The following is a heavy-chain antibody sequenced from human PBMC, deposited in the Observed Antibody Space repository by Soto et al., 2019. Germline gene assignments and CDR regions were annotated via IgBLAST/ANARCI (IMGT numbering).Heavy chain of an antibody. CDR2: LYATGTT. Sequence: PSETLSLTCTVSGASISGFYWSWIRKSAGKGLEWIGRLYATGTTAYNPSLKSRVMMSVDASKKQFSLKLRSVTAADTAVYYCARDGTKTLRDWFDPWGQGISVTVSS. CDR3: ARDGTKTLRDWFDP. J-gene: IGHJ5*02. V-gene: IGHV4-4*07. D-gene: IGHD6-13*01. CDR1: GASISGFY.